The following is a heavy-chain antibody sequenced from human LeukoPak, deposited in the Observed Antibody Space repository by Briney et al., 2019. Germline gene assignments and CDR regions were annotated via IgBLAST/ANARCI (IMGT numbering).Heavy chain of an antibody. CDR2: IYYSGST. D-gene: IGHD6-13*01. V-gene: IGHV4-59*01. Sequence: PSETLSLTCTVSGGSISSYYWSWIRQPPGKGLEWIGYIYYSGSTNYNPSLKSRVTISVDTSKNQFSLKPSSVTAADTAVYYCARHSSSWYTEWYYFDYWGQGTLVTVSS. J-gene: IGHJ4*02. CDR1: GGSISSYY. CDR3: ARHSSSWYTEWYYFDY.